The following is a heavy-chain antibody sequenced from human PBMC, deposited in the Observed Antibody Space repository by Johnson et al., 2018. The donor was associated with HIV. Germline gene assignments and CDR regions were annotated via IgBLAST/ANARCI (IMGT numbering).Heavy chain of an antibody. CDR3: AKGPQGIATPDAFDI. CDR1: GFTFSSYG. CDR2: ISYDGSDK. V-gene: IGHV3-30*18. D-gene: IGHD2-21*01. Sequence: VQLVESGGGVVPPGRSLRLSCAASGFTFSSYGMHWVRQAPGKGLEWAAVISYDGSDKYYADSVKGRFTISRDNSKNTLYLQMNSLRAEDTAVYYCAKGPQGIATPDAFDIWGQGTMVTVSS. J-gene: IGHJ3*02.